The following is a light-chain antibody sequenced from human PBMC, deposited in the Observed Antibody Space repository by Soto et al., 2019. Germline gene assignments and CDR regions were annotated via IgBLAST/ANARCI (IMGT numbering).Light chain of an antibody. J-gene: IGKJ4*01. CDR1: QSVSSY. CDR2: DPS. V-gene: IGKV3-11*01. Sequence: EIVLTQSPATLSLSPGERATLSCRASQSVSSYLAWYQQKPGQAPRLPIYDPSNRATGIPARFSGSGSGTDFTLTISSLEPEDFAVYYCQQRSNWPPVFTFGGGTKVEIK. CDR3: QQRSNWPPVFT.